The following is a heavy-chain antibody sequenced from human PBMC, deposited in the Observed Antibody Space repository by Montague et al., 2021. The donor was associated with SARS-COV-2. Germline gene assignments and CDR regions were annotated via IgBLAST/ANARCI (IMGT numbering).Heavy chain of an antibody. CDR3: ARDRMRSSGTYYNVGWYLDL. CDR2: ISYDGSNE. J-gene: IGHJ2*01. V-gene: IGHV3-30-3*01. Sequence: SLRLSCAGSGFTFNAYAMHWVRQAPGKGLEWVALISYDGSNEYYADSVKGRFTISRDNSKNTLYLQMNSLRAEDTTVYYCARDRMRSSGTYYNVGWYLDLWGRGTLVTVSS. CDR1: GFTFNAYA. D-gene: IGHD3-10*01.